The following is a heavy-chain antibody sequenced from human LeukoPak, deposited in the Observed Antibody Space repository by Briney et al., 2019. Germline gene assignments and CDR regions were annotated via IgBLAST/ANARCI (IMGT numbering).Heavy chain of an antibody. CDR1: GGSISSYY. CDR2: IYYSGST. Sequence: PSETLSLTCTVSGGSISSYYWSWIRQPPGKGLEWIGYIYYSGSTNYNPSLKSRVTISVDTSKNQFSLKLSSVTAADTAVYYCARDQGRTTTPYWGQGTLVTVSS. D-gene: IGHD4-17*01. CDR3: ARDQGRTTTPY. V-gene: IGHV4-59*01. J-gene: IGHJ4*02.